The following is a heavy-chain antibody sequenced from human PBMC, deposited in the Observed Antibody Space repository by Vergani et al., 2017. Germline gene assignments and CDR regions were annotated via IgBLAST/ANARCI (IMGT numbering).Heavy chain of an antibody. J-gene: IGHJ4*02. Sequence: QVQLQESGPGLVKPSQTLSLTCIVSCGSISSGSYYWSWIRQPAGTGLEWIGRIYNSGSTNYNPSRRSRGTISVDTSKNQFSLKLSSVTAADTAVYYCARGHGTFDYWGQGTLVTVSS. CDR3: ARGHGTFDY. V-gene: IGHV4-61*02. D-gene: IGHD1-26*01. CDR2: IYNSGST. CDR1: CGSISSGSYY.